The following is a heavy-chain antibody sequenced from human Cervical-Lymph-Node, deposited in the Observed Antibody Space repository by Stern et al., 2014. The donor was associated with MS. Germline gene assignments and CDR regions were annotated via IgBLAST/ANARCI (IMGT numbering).Heavy chain of an antibody. J-gene: IGHJ5*02. CDR1: GFSLTTSGVG. CDR3: AHRSTAGAGAWAS. CDR2: LYWDDEK. D-gene: IGHD1-26*01. V-gene: IGHV2-5*02. Sequence: QITLKESGPTLVKPTQTLTLTCDFSGFSLTTSGVGVGWIRQPPGKDLEWLALLYWDDEKRYSPSLKNRLTIITYTAKNQVVLTMTNMDPVDTGTYYCAHRSTAGAGAWASWGQGILVVVSS.